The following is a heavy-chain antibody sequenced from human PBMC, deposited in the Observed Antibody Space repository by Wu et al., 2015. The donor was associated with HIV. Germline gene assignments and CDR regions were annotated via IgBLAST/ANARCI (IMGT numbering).Heavy chain of an antibody. CDR1: AFTFTGFY. J-gene: IGHJ4*02. CDR2: MNPNSGNT. D-gene: IGHD3-16*01. CDR3: AVLYDVEGDKAVLDH. V-gene: IGHV1-8*02. Sequence: QVLLVQSESEVKKPGASVKVSCKASAFTFTGFYIHWVRQASGQGLEWMGWMNPNSGNTGYRQRFQGRVTMTRNNSITTAYMELNRLTSEDTAIYYCAVLYDVEGDKAVLDHWGQGTVVTVSS.